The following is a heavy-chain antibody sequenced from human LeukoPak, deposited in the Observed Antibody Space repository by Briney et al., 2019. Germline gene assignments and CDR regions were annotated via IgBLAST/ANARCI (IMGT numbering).Heavy chain of an antibody. CDR2: VYFSGGT. CDR1: GGSITSYY. D-gene: IGHD5-12*01. CDR3: ARTRPYEAYFFDY. J-gene: IGHJ4*02. Sequence: SETLSLTCTVSGGSITSYYWTWIRQPPGKGLEWIGYVYFSGGTTYNPSLKSRVTISVDTSKNQFSLKLSSVTAADTAVYYCARTRPYEAYFFDYWGQGTLVTVSS. V-gene: IGHV4-59*01.